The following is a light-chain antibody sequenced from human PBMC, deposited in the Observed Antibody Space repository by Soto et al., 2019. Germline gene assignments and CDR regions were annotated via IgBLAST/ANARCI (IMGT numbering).Light chain of an antibody. CDR3: QQYNNWPPLT. V-gene: IGKV3-15*01. CDR2: ATS. Sequence: EIVMTQSPATLSVSPGERATLSCRASQSVSSNVAWYQQKPGQAPRLLIYATSTRATGIPARFSGSGSGTEFTLTISSLQYEDFAVYYCQQYNNWPPLTFGGGTKVEIK. J-gene: IGKJ4*01. CDR1: QSVSSN.